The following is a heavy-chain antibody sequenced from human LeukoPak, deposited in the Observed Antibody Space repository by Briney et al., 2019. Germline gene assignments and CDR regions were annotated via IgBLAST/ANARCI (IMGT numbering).Heavy chain of an antibody. V-gene: IGHV5-51*01. CDR1: GYSFTSYW. J-gene: IGHJ6*02. D-gene: IGHD3-10*01. Sequence: GESLKICCKGSGYSFTSYWIGWVRQMPGKGLEGMGIIYPGDSDTRYSPSFQGQVTISADKSISTAYLQWSSLKASDTAMYYCARGGYYYGSGSFSRMDVWGQGTTVTVSS. CDR2: IYPGDSDT. CDR3: ARGGYYYGSGSFSRMDV.